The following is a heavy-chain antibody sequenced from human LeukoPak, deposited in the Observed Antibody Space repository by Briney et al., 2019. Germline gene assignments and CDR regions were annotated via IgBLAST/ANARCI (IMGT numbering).Heavy chain of an antibody. D-gene: IGHD2/OR15-2a*01. CDR3: ARAGYSNRWDGVDY. Sequence: PGESLKISCKGSGYTFTNYWIGWVRQMPGKGLEFMGIIYPGDSDTRYSPSFQGQVTISVDKSISTAYLQWSSLKASDSAMYYCARAGYSNRWDGVDYWGQGTLVTVSS. CDR1: GYTFTNYW. V-gene: IGHV5-51*01. CDR2: IYPGDSDT. J-gene: IGHJ4*02.